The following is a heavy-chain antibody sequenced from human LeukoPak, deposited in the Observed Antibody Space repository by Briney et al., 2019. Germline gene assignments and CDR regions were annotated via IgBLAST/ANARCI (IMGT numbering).Heavy chain of an antibody. Sequence: GGSLRLSCAASGFTFSDYYMSWVRQAPGKGLEWVSYISSSGSTIYYADSVKGRFTISRDNAKNSLYLQMNSLRAEDTAVYYCARDHLPAPETGVPDYWGQGTLVTVSS. CDR2: ISSSGSTI. D-gene: IGHD3-10*01. J-gene: IGHJ4*02. V-gene: IGHV3-11*04. CDR3: ARDHLPAPETGVPDY. CDR1: GFTFSDYY.